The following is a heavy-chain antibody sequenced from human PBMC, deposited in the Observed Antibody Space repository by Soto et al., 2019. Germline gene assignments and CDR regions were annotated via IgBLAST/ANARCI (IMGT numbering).Heavy chain of an antibody. CDR1: GDSITSVSYY. D-gene: IGHD3-10*01. Sequence: SETLSLTCTVSGDSITSVSYYWSWIRQPPGKGLEWIGYIYYSGSADYNPSLGSRVTISIDTSKNQFSLKLTSVTAADTAVYYCARGVGFGYYYYHMDLWGQGTTVTVSS. CDR3: ARGVGFGYYYYHMDL. CDR2: IYYSGSA. V-gene: IGHV4-61*01. J-gene: IGHJ6*02.